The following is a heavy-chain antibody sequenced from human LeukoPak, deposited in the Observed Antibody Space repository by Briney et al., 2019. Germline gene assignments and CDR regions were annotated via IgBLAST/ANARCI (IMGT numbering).Heavy chain of an antibody. J-gene: IGHJ6*02. CDR1: GGSFSGYY. CDR2: INHSGST. Sequence: SSETLSLTCAVYGGSFSGYYWSWIRQPPGKGLEWIGEINHSGSTNYNPSLKSRVTISVDTSKNQFSLKLSSVTAADTAVYYCARASSGRDYYYYGMDVWGQGTTVTVSS. CDR3: ARASSGRDYYYYGMDV. V-gene: IGHV4-34*01. D-gene: IGHD6-19*01.